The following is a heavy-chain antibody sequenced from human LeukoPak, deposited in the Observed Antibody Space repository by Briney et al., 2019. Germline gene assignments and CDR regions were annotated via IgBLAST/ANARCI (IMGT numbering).Heavy chain of an antibody. J-gene: IGHJ4*02. D-gene: IGHD6-13*01. CDR3: ARAGRIAAAGTGGDY. Sequence: GGSLRLSCAASGFTFSSYSMNWVRQAPGKGLEWVSVIYSGGSTYYADSVKGRFTISRDNSKNTLYLQMNSLRAEDTAVYYCARAGRIAAAGTGGDYWGQGTLVTVSS. CDR2: IYSGGST. CDR1: GFTFSSYS. V-gene: IGHV3-66*01.